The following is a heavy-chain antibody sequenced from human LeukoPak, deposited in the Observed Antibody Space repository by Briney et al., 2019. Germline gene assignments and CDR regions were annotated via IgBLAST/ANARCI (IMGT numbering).Heavy chain of an antibody. V-gene: IGHV1-8*01. J-gene: IGHJ6*03. Sequence: ASVKVSCMASGYTFSDYDVNWVRQAPGQGLEWMGWMNPTSGDTGYAQKFQGRVTMTRSMSRNTAYMELSRLRSEDTAVYFCARVVMKAFYYYYMDVWRKGTTIIISS. CDR2: MNPTSGDT. CDR1: GYTFSDYD. CDR3: ARVVMKAFYYYYMDV. D-gene: IGHD2-21*01.